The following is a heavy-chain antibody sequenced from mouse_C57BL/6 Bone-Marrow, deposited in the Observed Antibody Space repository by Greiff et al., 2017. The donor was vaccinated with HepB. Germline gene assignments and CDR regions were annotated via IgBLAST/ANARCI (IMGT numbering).Heavy chain of an antibody. CDR3: ARRGVGNYAMDY. J-gene: IGHJ4*01. CDR2: IYPSDSET. CDR1: GYTFTSYW. Sequence: QVHVKQPGAELVRPGSSVKLSCKASGYTFTSYWMDWVKQRPGQGLEWIGNIYPSDSETHYNQKFKDKATLTVDKSSSTAYMQLSSLTSEDSAVYYCARRGVGNYAMDYWGQGTSVTVSS. V-gene: IGHV1-61*01. D-gene: IGHD1-1*02.